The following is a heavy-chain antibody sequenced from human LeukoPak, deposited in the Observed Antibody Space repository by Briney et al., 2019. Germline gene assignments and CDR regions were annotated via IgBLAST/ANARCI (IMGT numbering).Heavy chain of an antibody. J-gene: IGHJ3*02. CDR3: ARDWDTAFDI. Sequence: ASVKVSCKASGGTFSSYAISWVRQAPGQGLEWMGGIIPIFGTANYAQKLQGRVTMTTDTSTSTAYMELRSLRSDDTAVYYCARDWDTAFDIWGQGTMVTVSS. D-gene: IGHD5-18*01. CDR1: GGTFSSYA. V-gene: IGHV1-69*05. CDR2: IIPIFGTA.